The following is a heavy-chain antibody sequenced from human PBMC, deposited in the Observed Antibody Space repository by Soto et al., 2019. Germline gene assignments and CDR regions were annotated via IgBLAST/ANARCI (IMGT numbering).Heavy chain of an antibody. CDR3: ARAGHVGAARSCCHTF. D-gene: IGHD1-26*01. CDR1: GGSISSGFFF. Sequence: QVQLQESGPGLVKPSQTLSLTCTVSGGSISSGFFFWSWLRQTPGKGLEWIGYTFHTGATHFNASLGSRLSMSVDTSKNQFSRRLASVTAADTAVYYCARAGHVGAARSCCHTFWGQGVPVTVSS. CDR2: TFHTGAT. J-gene: IGHJ4*02. V-gene: IGHV4-30-4*01.